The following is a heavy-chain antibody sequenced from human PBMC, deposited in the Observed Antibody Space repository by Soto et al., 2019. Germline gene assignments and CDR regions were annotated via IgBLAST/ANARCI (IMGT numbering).Heavy chain of an antibody. CDR3: ARGTSFDFDDNAYYAH. CDR1: GFTFSNYW. CDR2: IKQDGSEK. V-gene: IGHV3-7*03. D-gene: IGHD3-22*01. Sequence: EVQLVESGGGLVQPGGSLRLSCAASGFTFSNYWMSGVRQAPGKGLEWVSSIKQDGSEKYYVDSVKGRFTISRDNTKNSLYLQLNSRRAEDTAMYYCARGTSFDFDDNAYYAHWGHGTLVTVSS. J-gene: IGHJ4*01.